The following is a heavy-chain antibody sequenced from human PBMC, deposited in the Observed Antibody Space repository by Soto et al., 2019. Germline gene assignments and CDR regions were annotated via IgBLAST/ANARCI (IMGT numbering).Heavy chain of an antibody. D-gene: IGHD2-15*01. J-gene: IGHJ4*02. Sequence: QVQLVESGGGVVQPGRSLRRSCAASGFTFSSYAMHWVRQAPGKGLEWVAVISYDGSNKYYADYVKGRFTNSRDNSKNTLYLLMNSLGAEDTDVYYCARAWGNWVAYFDYWGQGPLVTVSS. CDR2: ISYDGSNK. CDR1: GFTFSSYA. CDR3: ARAWGNWVAYFDY. V-gene: IGHV3-30-3*01.